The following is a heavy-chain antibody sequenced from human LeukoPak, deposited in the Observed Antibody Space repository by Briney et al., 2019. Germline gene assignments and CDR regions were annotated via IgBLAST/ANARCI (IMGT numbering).Heavy chain of an antibody. D-gene: IGHD3-22*01. CDR1: GFTFSSYA. V-gene: IGHV3-23*01. CDR3: ARARRNYYDSSGYYDY. J-gene: IGHJ4*02. CDR2: ISGSGGST. Sequence: PGGSLRLSCAASGFTFSSYAMSWVRQAPGKGLEWVSAISGSGGSTYYADSVKGRFTISRDNSKNTLYLQMNSLRAEDTAVYYCARARRNYYDSSGYYDYWGQGTLVTVSS.